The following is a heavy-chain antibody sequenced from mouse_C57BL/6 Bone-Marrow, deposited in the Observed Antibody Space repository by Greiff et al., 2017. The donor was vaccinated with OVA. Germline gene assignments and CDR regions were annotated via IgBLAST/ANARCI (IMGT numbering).Heavy chain of an antibody. J-gene: IGHJ3*01. Sequence: EVKLMESGGGLVQPGGSMKLSCVASGFTFSNYWMNWVRQSPEKGLEWVAQIRLKSDNYATHYAESVKGRFTISRDDSKRSVYLQMNNLRAEDTGIYYCPGPLLLRSYWGQGTLVTVSA. CDR1: GFTFSNYW. D-gene: IGHD1-1*01. CDR2: IRLKSDNYAT. V-gene: IGHV6-3*01. CDR3: PGPLLLRSY.